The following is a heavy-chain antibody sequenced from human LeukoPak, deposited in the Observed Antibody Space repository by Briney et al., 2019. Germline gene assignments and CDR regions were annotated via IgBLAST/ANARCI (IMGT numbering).Heavy chain of an antibody. Sequence: GASVKVSCKASGYTFTSYDINWVRQATGQGLEWMGWMNPNSGNTGYAQKFQGRVTITRNTSISTAYMELSSLRSEDTAVYYCARIQDYGGNSGRMGYFDYWGQGTLVTVSS. CDR2: MNPNSGNT. J-gene: IGHJ4*02. CDR1: GYTFTSYD. V-gene: IGHV1-8*03. D-gene: IGHD4-23*01. CDR3: ARIQDYGGNSGRMGYFDY.